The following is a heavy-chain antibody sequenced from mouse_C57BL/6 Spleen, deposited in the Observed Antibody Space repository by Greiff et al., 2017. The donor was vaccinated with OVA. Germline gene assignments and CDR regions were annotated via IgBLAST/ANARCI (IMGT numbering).Heavy chain of an antibody. J-gene: IGHJ2*01. CDR2: ISYSGST. V-gene: IGHV3-1*01. CDR1: GYSITSGYD. Sequence: EVHLVESGPGMVKPSQSLSLTCTVTGYSITSGYDWHWIRHFPGNKLEWMGYISYSGSTNYNPSLKSRISITHDTSKNHFFLKLNSVTTEDTATYYCARGGGLYYFDYWGQGTTLTVSS. CDR3: ARGGGLYYFDY. D-gene: IGHD1-1*01.